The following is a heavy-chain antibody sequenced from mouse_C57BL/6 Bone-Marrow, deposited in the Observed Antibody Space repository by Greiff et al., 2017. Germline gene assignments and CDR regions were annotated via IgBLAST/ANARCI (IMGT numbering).Heavy chain of an antibody. Sequence: QVQLQQSGAELVKPGASVKMSCKASGYTFTSYWITWVKQRPGQGLEWIGDIYPTSGRTNYNEKIKGKAILTVDTSSNTAYMQLSSLTSEDSAVFCCARSGPLGRSFDYWGQGTTLTVSS. D-gene: IGHD4-1*01. J-gene: IGHJ2*01. CDR1: GYTFTSYW. V-gene: IGHV1-55*01. CDR3: ARSGPLGRSFDY. CDR2: IYPTSGRT.